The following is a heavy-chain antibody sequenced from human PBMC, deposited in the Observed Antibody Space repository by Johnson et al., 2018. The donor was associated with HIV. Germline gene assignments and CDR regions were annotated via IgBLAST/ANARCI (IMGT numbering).Heavy chain of an antibody. Sequence: VQLVESGGGLIQPGGSLRLSCAASGFTVSSNYMSWVRQAPGKGLEWVSVIYSGGSTYYADSVKGRFTISRDNSKNTRYLQLNSLGAEDTAVYSCARVRYNWNYEIDAFDIWGQGTMVTVSS. CDR3: ARVRYNWNYEIDAFDI. V-gene: IGHV3-66*03. CDR2: IYSGGST. CDR1: GFTVSSNY. J-gene: IGHJ3*02. D-gene: IGHD1-7*01.